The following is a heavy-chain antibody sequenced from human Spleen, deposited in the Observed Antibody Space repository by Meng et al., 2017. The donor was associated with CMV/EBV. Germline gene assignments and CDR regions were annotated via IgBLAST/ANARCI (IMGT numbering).Heavy chain of an antibody. J-gene: IGHJ5*02. D-gene: IGHD1-26*01. CDR1: GGSFSGYC. CDR2: INHSGGT. CDR3: ARAIGGRTWNWFDP. V-gene: IGHV4-34*01. Sequence: AVYGGSFSGYCWSWIRQPPGKGLEWIGEINHSGGTNYNPSLKSRVTISVDTSKNQFSLKLSSVTAADTAVFYCARAIGGRTWNWFDPWGQGTLVTVSS.